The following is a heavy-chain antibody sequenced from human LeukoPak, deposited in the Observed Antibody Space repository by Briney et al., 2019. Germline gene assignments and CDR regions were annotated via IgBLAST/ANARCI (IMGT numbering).Heavy chain of an antibody. CDR3: ARDPNWGSGY. CDR1: GFTFSNYV. V-gene: IGHV3-23*01. D-gene: IGHD7-27*01. Sequence: GGSLRLSCAVSGFTFSNYVMIWVRQAPGKGLEWVSIIGTSGGDIHYADSVKGRFSISRDNSKNTLSLQMNSLRVDDTAVYYCARDPNWGSGYWGQGTLVTVSS. CDR2: IGTSGGDI. J-gene: IGHJ4*02.